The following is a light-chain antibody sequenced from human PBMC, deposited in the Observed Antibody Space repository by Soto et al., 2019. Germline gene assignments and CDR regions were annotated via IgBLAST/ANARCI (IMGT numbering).Light chain of an antibody. J-gene: IGLJ1*01. V-gene: IGLV1-51*01. Sequence: QSVLTQSPAVSAAPGQTVIITCSGTSSNIGKNYVSWYQQFPAKAPKLLIYDTYQRLSGIPYRGSGSTSGTAATLRITGRQPGDEADYYCATWDSSLSSYVFGTGTKVTVL. CDR1: SSNIGKNY. CDR2: DTY. CDR3: ATWDSSLSSYV.